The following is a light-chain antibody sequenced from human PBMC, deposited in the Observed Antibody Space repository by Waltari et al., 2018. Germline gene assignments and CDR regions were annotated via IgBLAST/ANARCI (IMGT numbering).Light chain of an antibody. Sequence: DTVMMQSPATLSLSRGERAPLSCRASQGVDNTLTWYQQRPGQAPRLLIYSASTRHTGIPDRFSGSGSGTEFTLTISSLDPEDVGVYYCQKYNDWPFTFGPGTKLEIK. CDR3: QKYNDWPFT. CDR2: SAS. J-gene: IGKJ3*01. CDR1: QGVDNT. V-gene: IGKV3D-15*01.